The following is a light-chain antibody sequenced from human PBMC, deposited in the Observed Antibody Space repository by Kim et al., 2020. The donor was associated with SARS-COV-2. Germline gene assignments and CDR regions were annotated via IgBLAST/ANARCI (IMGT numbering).Light chain of an antibody. CDR3: QQYNNWPPWT. J-gene: IGKJ1*01. CDR1: QSVSSN. CDR2: GAS. V-gene: IGKV3-15*01. Sequence: EIVMTQSPATLSVSPGERATLSCRASQSVSSNLAWYQQKPGQAPRLLIYGASTRATGIPARFSGSGSGTEFTLTISSLQSEDFPVYYCQQYNNWPPWTFGQGTKVDIK.